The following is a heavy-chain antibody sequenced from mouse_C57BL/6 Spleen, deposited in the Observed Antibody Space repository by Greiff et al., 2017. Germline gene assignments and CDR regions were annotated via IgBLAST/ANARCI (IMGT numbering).Heavy chain of an antibody. CDR2: INPGSGGT. V-gene: IGHV1-54*01. J-gene: IGHJ3*01. CDR3: ARRDSNYGWFAY. CDR1: GYAFTNYL. Sequence: QVQLKQSGAELVRPGTSVKVSCKASGYAFTNYLIEWVKQRPGQGLEWIGVINPGSGGTNYNEKFKGKATLTADKSSSTAYMQLSSLTSEDSAVYFCARRDSNYGWFAYWGQGTLVTVSA. D-gene: IGHD2-5*01.